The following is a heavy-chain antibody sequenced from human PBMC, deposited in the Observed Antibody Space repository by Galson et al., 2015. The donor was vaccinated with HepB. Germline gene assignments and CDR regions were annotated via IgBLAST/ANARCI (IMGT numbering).Heavy chain of an antibody. V-gene: IGHV3-23*01. D-gene: IGHD3-10*01. Sequence: SLRLSCAASGFTFSSYAMSWVRQAPGKGLEWVSLISCGGGNTYYADSVKGRFTISRDNSKNTLYLQMNSLRAEDTAVYYCAKGPWGSGRHPLFDYWGQGALVTVS. CDR3: AKGPWGSGRHPLFDY. CDR2: ISCGGGNT. CDR1: GFTFSSYA. J-gene: IGHJ4*02.